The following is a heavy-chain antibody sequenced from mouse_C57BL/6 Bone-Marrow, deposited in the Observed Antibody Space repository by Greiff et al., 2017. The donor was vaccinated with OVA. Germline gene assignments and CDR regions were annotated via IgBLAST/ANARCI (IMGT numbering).Heavy chain of an antibody. V-gene: IGHV1-55*01. J-gene: IGHJ2*01. D-gene: IGHD6-1*01. CDR3: ARRHRDY. CDR1: GYTFTSYW. Sequence: QVQLQQPGAELVKPGASVKMSCKASGYTFTSYWITWVKQRPGQGLEWIGDIYPGSGSTNYNEKFKSKATLTVDTSSSTAYMPLRSLPSEASAVYYCARRHRDYWAQGTTLTVSS. CDR2: IYPGSGST.